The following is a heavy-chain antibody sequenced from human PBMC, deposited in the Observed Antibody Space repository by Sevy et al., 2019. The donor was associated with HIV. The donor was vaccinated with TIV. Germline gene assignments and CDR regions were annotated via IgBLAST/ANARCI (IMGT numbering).Heavy chain of an antibody. CDR2: IIPILGTV. Sequence: ASVKVSCKASGGTFSSYGISWVRQAPGQGLEWMGGIIPILGTVNYAQKFQGRVTITADESTKTAYMELSSLRSEDTAVDYCAGGGGKGWYYFDYWGQETLVTVSS. D-gene: IGHD6-19*01. CDR1: GGTFSSYG. J-gene: IGHJ4*02. V-gene: IGHV1-69*13. CDR3: AGGGGKGWYYFDY.